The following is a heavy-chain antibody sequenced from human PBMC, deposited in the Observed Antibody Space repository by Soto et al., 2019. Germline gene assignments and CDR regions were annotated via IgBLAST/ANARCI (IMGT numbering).Heavy chain of an antibody. Sequence: SVKVSCKASGGTFSTYAIDWVRQAPGQGLEWMGGIIPLFGTAKYAQNFQGRITITADESTNTAYMELRGLRSQDTAVYYCARGVHYDSSGYYYFYWGQGTLVTVSS. CDR2: IIPLFGTA. CDR3: ARGVHYDSSGYYYFY. CDR1: GGTFSTYA. V-gene: IGHV1-69*13. D-gene: IGHD3-22*01. J-gene: IGHJ4*02.